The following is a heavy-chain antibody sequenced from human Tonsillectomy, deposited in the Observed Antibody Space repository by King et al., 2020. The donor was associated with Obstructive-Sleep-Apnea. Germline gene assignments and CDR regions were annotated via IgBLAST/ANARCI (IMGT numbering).Heavy chain of an antibody. CDR3: ARDLGGDYYFDY. J-gene: IGHJ4*02. V-gene: IGHV4-59*01. CDR2: IYYSGST. CDR1: GVSISNYY. Sequence: QVQLQESGPGLVKPSETLSLTCSVSGVSISNYYWSWIRQPPGKGLEWIGYIYYSGSTKYNPSLKSRVTISVDTSKNQFSLNLSSVTAADTAVYYCARDLGGDYYFDYWGQGTLVTVSS. D-gene: IGHD4-17*01.